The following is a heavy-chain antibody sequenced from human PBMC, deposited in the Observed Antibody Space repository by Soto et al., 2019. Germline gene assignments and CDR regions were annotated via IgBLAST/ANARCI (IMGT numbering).Heavy chain of an antibody. Sequence: QVQLVESGGGVVQPGRSLRLSCAASGFTFSSYAMHWVRQAPGKGLEWVAVISYDGSNKYYADSVKGRFPISRDNSKNTLYLQMNSLRAEDTAVYYCARDIVLVPAAMPYYYYGMDVWGQGTTVTVSS. CDR3: ARDIVLVPAAMPYYYYGMDV. CDR1: GFTFSSYA. CDR2: ISYDGSNK. V-gene: IGHV3-30-3*01. D-gene: IGHD2-2*01. J-gene: IGHJ6*02.